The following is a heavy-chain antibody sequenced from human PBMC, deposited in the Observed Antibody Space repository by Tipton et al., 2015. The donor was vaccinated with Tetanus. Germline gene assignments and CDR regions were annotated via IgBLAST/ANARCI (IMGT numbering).Heavy chain of an antibody. CDR3: AKALGSSAWYGT. D-gene: IGHD6-13*01. V-gene: IGHV3-23*01. J-gene: IGHJ5*02. Sequence: SLRLSCAASGFTFSDYGMSWVRQAPGKGLEWVSSISGSGVQTNYADSVKGRFTVSRDNSKNTLYMQMNSLRAEDTAVYYCAKALGSSAWYGTWGQGTLVTVSS. CDR2: ISGSGVQT. CDR1: GFTFSDYG.